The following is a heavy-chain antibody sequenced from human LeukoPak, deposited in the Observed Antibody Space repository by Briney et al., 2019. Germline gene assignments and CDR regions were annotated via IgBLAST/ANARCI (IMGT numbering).Heavy chain of an antibody. CDR2: ISSSSNII. CDR3: ARARGYSYGYSDY. J-gene: IGHJ4*02. D-gene: IGHD5-18*01. Sequence: GGSLRLSCAGSGFTFSSYSMNWVRQAPGKGLEWVSYISSSSNIIDYTDSVKGRFTISRDNAKNSLYLQMNSLGAEDTAVYYCARARGYSYGYSDYWGQGTLVTVSS. CDR1: GFTFSSYS. V-gene: IGHV3-48*01.